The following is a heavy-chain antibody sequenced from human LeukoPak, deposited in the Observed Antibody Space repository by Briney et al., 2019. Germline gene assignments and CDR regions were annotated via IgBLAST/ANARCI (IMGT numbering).Heavy chain of an antibody. CDR1: GGSISSYY. D-gene: IGHD3-16*01. CDR2: IYYSGST. CDR3: ATLSIMITFGGVSAWFDP. J-gene: IGHJ5*02. Sequence: SETLSLTCTVSGGSISSYYWSWIRRPPGKGLEWIGYIYYSGSTNYNPSLKSRVTISVDTSKNQFSLKLSSVTAADTAVYYCATLSIMITFGGVSAWFDPWGQGTLVTVSS. V-gene: IGHV4-59*12.